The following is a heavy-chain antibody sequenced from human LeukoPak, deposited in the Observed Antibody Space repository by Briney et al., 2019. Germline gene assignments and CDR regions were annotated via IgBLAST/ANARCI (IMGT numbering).Heavy chain of an antibody. CDR1: GFTFSSYW. CDR3: ARDNVDTAMENDY. D-gene: IGHD5-18*01. J-gene: IGHJ4*02. V-gene: IGHV3-7*01. Sequence: GGSLRLSCVASGFTFSSYWMSWVRQAPGKGLEWVANIKEDGSEKDYVDSVKGRFTISRDNSKNTLYLQMNSLRAEDTAVYYCARDNVDTAMENDYWGQGTLVTVSS. CDR2: IKEDGSEK.